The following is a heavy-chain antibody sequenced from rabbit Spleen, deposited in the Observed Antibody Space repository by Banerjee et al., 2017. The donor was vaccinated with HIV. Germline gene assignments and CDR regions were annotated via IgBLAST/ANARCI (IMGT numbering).Heavy chain of an antibody. CDR3: ARDPYAGVFGYDL. D-gene: IGHD4-2*01. Sequence: QSLVESGGGLVHPEGSLTLTCTASGISFGISDYMCWVRQAPGKGLEWIACIDAGSSGFTYHASSAKGRFTISKTTSTTVTQQMTSLTAADTATYFCARDPYAGVFGYDLWGQGTLVTVS. V-gene: IGHV1S40*01. J-gene: IGHJ3*01. CDR1: GISFGISDY. CDR2: IDAGSSGFT.